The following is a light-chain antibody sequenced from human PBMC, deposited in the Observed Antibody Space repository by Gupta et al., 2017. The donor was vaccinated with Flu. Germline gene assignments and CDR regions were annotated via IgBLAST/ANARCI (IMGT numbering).Light chain of an antibody. CDR1: QGISSY. J-gene: IGKJ1*01. V-gene: IGKV1-8*01. Sequence: PSSLSASTGDRVTITWRASQGISSYLAWYQQKPGKAPKLLIYGASTVESGIPSRFSGSGSGTDFTLTISSLQSEDFANYYCQRYDSYPLTFGQGTKVEIK. CDR2: GAS. CDR3: QRYDSYPLT.